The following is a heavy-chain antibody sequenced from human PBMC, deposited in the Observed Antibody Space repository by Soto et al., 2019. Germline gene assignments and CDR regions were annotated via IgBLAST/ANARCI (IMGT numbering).Heavy chain of an antibody. CDR1: GGSITSNNW. CDR3: ARAARGYSYLGY. D-gene: IGHD5-18*01. V-gene: IGHV4-4*02. Sequence: PSETLSLTCAVSGGSITSNNWWSWVRQPPGKGLEWIGEIYHSGSINYNPSLNSRVTISVDKSKNHFSLNLISVTTADTAVYYCARAARGYSYLGYWGQGTLVTVSS. J-gene: IGHJ4*02. CDR2: IYHSGSI.